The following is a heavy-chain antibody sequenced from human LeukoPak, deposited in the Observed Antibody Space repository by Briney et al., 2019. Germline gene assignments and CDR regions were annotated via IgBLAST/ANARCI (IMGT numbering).Heavy chain of an antibody. CDR1: GDSISSSY. D-gene: IGHD2-15*01. V-gene: IGHV4-4*07. CDR2: IYISGST. Sequence: SETLPLTCSVSGDSISSSYWSWIRQPAAKGLEWIGRIYISGSTNYNPSLKSRATMSVDTSKNQFSLRLSSVIAADTAVYYCVRGGSNYWFDPWGQGILVTVSS. J-gene: IGHJ5*02. CDR3: VRGGSNYWFDP.